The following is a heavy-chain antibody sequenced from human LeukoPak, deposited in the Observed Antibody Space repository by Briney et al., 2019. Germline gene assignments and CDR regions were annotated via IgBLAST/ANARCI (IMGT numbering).Heavy chain of an antibody. J-gene: IGHJ4*02. CDR1: GFTFSSYA. CDR3: AKSPTKSRGSGWWYFDY. V-gene: IGHV3-23*01. D-gene: IGHD6-19*01. Sequence: GGSLRLSCAASGFTFSSYAMSWVRQAPGKGLEWVSAISGSGGSTYYADSVKGRFTISRDNSKNTLYLQVNSLRAEDTAVYYCAKSPTKSRGSGWWYFDYWGQGTLVTVSS. CDR2: ISGSGGST.